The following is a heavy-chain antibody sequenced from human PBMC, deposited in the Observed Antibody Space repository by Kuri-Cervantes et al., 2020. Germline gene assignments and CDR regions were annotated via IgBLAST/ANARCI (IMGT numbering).Heavy chain of an antibody. J-gene: IGHJ3*02. CDR2: INSDGSST. CDR1: GFTFSSYW. CDR3: TRYSESDAFDI. Sequence: GESLKISCAASGFTFSSYWMHWVRQAPGKGLVWVSRINSDGSSTSYADSVKGRFTISRDNSKNTLYLQMNSLKTEDTAVYYCTRYSESDAFDIWGQGTMVTVSS. V-gene: IGHV3-74*01. D-gene: IGHD6-13*01.